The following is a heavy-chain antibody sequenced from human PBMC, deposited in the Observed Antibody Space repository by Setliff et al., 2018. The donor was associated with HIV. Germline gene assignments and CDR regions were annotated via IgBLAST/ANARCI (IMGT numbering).Heavy chain of an antibody. CDR2: INAGNGNT. Sequence: ASVKVSCKASGYTFTSYAMHWVRQAPGQRLEWMGWINAGNGNTKYSQKFQGRVTITRDTSASTAYMELSSLRSEDTAVYYCARGESSSWYYNHAFNIWGQGTMVTVSS. V-gene: IGHV1-3*01. CDR3: ARGESSSWYYNHAFNI. D-gene: IGHD6-13*01. J-gene: IGHJ3*02. CDR1: GYTFTSYA.